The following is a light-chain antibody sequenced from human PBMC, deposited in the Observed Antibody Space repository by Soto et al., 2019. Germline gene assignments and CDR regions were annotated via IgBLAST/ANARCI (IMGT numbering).Light chain of an antibody. CDR2: QDT. V-gene: IGLV2-8*01. CDR3: MSYAGGNRVV. Sequence: QSALTQPPSASGSPGQSVTISCAGTSNDVAGYNYVCYYQQHPGDVPQLMIYQDTKRPSGVPDRFSASKSDTTASLTISGLNAEYEGDYYCMSYAGGNRVVFGTGTKVTVL. J-gene: IGLJ1*01. CDR1: SNDVAGYNY.